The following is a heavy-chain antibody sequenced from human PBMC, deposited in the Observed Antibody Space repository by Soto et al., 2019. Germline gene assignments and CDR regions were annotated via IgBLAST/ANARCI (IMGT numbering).Heavy chain of an antibody. V-gene: IGHV4-31*03. CDR2: IYYSGST. Sequence: CTVVCGNIVSVGYYWSWNSQHPGKGLEWIGYIYYSGSTYYNPSLKSRVTISVDTSKNQFSLKLSSVTAADTAVYYCGFGRFPSPVFDIWGQGTMVTVSS. D-gene: IGHD3-10*01. J-gene: IGHJ3*02. CDR3: GFGRFPSPVFDI. CDR1: CGNIVSVGYY.